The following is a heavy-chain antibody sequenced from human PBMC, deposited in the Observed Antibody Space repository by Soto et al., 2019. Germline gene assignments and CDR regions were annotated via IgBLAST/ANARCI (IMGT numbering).Heavy chain of an antibody. CDR1: GGSINTFY. D-gene: IGHD5-12*01. CDR3: AREGSYSAYNFAHGIQLWYIDF. Sequence: SETLSLSCTVSGGSINTFYWSWVRQPAGKGLEWIGRIFSSGSTSFNPSLESRVAMSVDTSKNHFSLNLSSVTAADMAVYYCAREGSYSAYNFAHGIQLWYIDFWGQGPLVTVSS. V-gene: IGHV4-4*07. J-gene: IGHJ4*02. CDR2: IFSSGST.